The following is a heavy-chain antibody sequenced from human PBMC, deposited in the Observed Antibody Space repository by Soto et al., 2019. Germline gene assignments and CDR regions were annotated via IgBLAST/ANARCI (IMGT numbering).Heavy chain of an antibody. CDR2: ISSSGTTI. CDR3: ARDLYGDYILDY. J-gene: IGHJ4*02. CDR1: GFTFGSYS. V-gene: IGHV3-48*01. D-gene: IGHD4-17*01. Sequence: EVQLVESGGGLVQPGGCLRLSCAASGFTFGSYSMNWVRQAPGKGPEWVSYISSSGTTIYYADSVKGRFTISRDSAKNSLHLQMNSLIAEDTAVYYCARDLYGDYILDYWGQGTLVTVSS.